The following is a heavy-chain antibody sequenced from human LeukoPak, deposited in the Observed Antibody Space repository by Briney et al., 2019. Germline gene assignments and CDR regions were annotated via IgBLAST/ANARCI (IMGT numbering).Heavy chain of an antibody. V-gene: IGHV3-23*01. CDR2: ISGSGGST. J-gene: IGHJ4*02. Sequence: GGSLRLSCAASGFTFSSYAMSWVRQAPGKGLEWVSAISGSGGSTYYADSVKGQFTISRDNSKNTLYLQMNSLRAEDTAVYYCAKGGSFWYYDSSGYSDYWGQGTLVTVSS. CDR3: AKGGSFWYYDSSGYSDY. CDR1: GFTFSSYA. D-gene: IGHD3-22*01.